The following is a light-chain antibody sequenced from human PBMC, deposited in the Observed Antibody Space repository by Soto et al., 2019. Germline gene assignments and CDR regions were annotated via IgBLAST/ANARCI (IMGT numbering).Light chain of an antibody. CDR3: QQYNNWPPT. Sequence: EIVMTQSPATLSVSPGERATLSCRASQSVSSDFAWYQQKPGQAPRLLIYGASSRATGIPARFSGSGSGTEFTLTISSLQYEDFAVYYCQQYNNWPPTFGPGTKVDIK. V-gene: IGKV3-15*01. CDR2: GAS. CDR1: QSVSSD. J-gene: IGKJ3*01.